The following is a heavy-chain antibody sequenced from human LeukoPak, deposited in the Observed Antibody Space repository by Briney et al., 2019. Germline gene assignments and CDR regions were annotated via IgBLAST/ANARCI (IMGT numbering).Heavy chain of an antibody. Sequence: PGGSLRLSCAASGFTFSNYNLNWVRQAPGKGLEWVSYISRTGSTIYYADSVKGRFTISRDNAKNSLYLRMNSLRAEDTAVYYCARGGDPDYWGQGTLVTVSS. V-gene: IGHV3-48*04. CDR2: ISRTGSTI. J-gene: IGHJ4*02. CDR1: GFTFSNYN. D-gene: IGHD2-21*02. CDR3: ARGGDPDY.